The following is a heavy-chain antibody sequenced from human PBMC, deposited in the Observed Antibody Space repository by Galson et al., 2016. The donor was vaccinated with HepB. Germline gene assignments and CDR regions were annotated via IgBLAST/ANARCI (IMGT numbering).Heavy chain of an antibody. J-gene: IGHJ5*02. CDR1: GGTFSSFA. V-gene: IGHV1-69*13. D-gene: IGHD3/OR15-3a*01. Sequence: SVKVSCKASGGTFSSFAISWVRQAPGQGLEWMGGIIPLFGTPHYSQKFQGRVTITADETTTTAYMELSSLRSEDTAVYYCARSLPTLSGLAIKKYNWFDPWGQGTLVTVSS. CDR2: IIPLFGTP. CDR3: ARSLPTLSGLAIKKYNWFDP.